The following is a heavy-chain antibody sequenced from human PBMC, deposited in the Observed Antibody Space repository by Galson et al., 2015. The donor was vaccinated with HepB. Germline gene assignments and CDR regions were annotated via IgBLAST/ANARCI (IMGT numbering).Heavy chain of an antibody. CDR1: GYTFTSYY. CDR2: INPSGGST. D-gene: IGHD6-13*01. CDR3: ARAFKYSSSWYVPGGWFDP. J-gene: IGHJ5*02. Sequence: SVKVSCKASGYTFTSYYMHWVRQAPGQGLEWMGIINPSGGSTSYAQKFQGRVTMTRDTSTSTVYMELSSLRSEDTAVYYCARAFKYSSSWYVPGGWFDPWGQGTLVTASS. V-gene: IGHV1-46*03.